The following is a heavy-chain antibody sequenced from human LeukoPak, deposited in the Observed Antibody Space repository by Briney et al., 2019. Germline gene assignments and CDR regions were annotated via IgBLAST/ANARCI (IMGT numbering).Heavy chain of an antibody. CDR2: IIPIFGTA. D-gene: IGHD2-2*01. Sequence: SVKVSCKASGGTFSSYAISWMRQAPGQGLEWMGGIIPIFGTANYAQKFQGRVTITADESTSTAYMELSSLRSEDTAVYYCARSDCSSTSCYGSRWYNWFDPWGQGTLVTVSS. J-gene: IGHJ5*02. V-gene: IGHV1-69*01. CDR3: ARSDCSSTSCYGSRWYNWFDP. CDR1: GGTFSSYA.